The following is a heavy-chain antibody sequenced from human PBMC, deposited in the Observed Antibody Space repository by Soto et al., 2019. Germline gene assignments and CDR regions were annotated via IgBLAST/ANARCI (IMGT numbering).Heavy chain of an antibody. D-gene: IGHD3-3*01. CDR2: ISSSSSTI. Sequence: GGSLRLSCAASGFTFSSYSMNWVRQAPGKGLEWVSYISSSSSTIYYADSVKGRFTISRDNAKNSLYLQMNSLRAEDTGVYYCARDSSLRFLEWLSHYYYYYMDVWGKGTTVTVSS. V-gene: IGHV3-48*01. CDR1: GFTFSSYS. J-gene: IGHJ6*03. CDR3: ARDSSLRFLEWLSHYYYYYMDV.